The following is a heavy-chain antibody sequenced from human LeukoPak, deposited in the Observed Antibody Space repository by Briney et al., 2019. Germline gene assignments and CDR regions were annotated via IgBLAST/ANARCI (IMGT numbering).Heavy chain of an antibody. CDR2: INPNSGGT. Sequence: ASVKVSCKASGYTFTGYYMHWVRQAPGQGLEWMGWINPNSGGTNYAQKFQGRVTMTRDTSISTAYMELSRLRSDDTAVYYCARPSRYCSSTSCYYYGMDVWGQGTTVTVSS. V-gene: IGHV1-2*02. D-gene: IGHD2-2*01. J-gene: IGHJ6*02. CDR3: ARPSRYCSSTSCYYYGMDV. CDR1: GYTFTGYY.